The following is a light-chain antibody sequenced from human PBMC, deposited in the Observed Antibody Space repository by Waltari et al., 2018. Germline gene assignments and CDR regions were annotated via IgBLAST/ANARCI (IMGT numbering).Light chain of an antibody. CDR1: SSDVGTYDR. J-gene: IGLJ1*01. V-gene: IGLV2-11*01. Sequence: QSALTQPRSVSGSPGQSVTIPCTGTSSDVGTYDRVSWYQQSQGKAPKLMIYDVSKRPSWVPSLLSRSKFCNTASLTIFGLQAEDEADYYCFSYAGAYTYVFGTWTKVTVL. CDR3: FSYAGAYTYV. CDR2: DVS.